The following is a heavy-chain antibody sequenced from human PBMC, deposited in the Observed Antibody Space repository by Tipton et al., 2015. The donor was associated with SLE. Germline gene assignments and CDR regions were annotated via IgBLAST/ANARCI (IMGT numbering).Heavy chain of an antibody. Sequence: SLRLSCTGSGFTFSSYAMTWVRQAPGKGLEWVSYISSAGGTIYYADSVKGRFTISRDAAKNSLFLQMNSLRVEDTAVYYCARQAGSFDWGQGPLVSVSS. CDR1: GFTFSSYA. D-gene: IGHD2-15*01. CDR3: ARQAGSFD. V-gene: IGHV3-48*03. J-gene: IGHJ4*02. CDR2: ISSAGGTI.